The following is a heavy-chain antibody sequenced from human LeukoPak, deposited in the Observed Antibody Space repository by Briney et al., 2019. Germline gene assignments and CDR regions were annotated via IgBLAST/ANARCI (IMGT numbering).Heavy chain of an antibody. CDR3: ASSERGRYCSGGSCQPDAFDI. CDR2: TYHSGST. V-gene: IGHV4-30-2*01. J-gene: IGHJ3*02. D-gene: IGHD2-15*01. CDR1: GVSISSGGYS. Sequence: SQTLSLTCAVSGVSISSGGYSWSWIRQPPGKGLEWIGYTYHSGSTYYKPSLKSRVTISVDRSKNQFSLKLSSVTAADTAVYYCASSERGRYCSGGSCQPDAFDIWGQGTMVTVSS.